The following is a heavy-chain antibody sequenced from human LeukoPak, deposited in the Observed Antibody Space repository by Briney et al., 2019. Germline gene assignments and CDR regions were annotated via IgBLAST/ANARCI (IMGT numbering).Heavy chain of an antibody. V-gene: IGHV1-2*02. D-gene: IGHD3-22*01. CDR1: GYTFTDHY. Sequence: GASVKVSCKASGYTFTDHYMHWVRQAPGQGLEWMGWINPKNGVTNYAQKFYGRVTVTTDTSITTVYMDLTRLTSDDTAFYYCARGGGSSGYPDYWGPGTLVTVSS. CDR2: INPKNGVT. CDR3: ARGGGSSGYPDY. J-gene: IGHJ4*01.